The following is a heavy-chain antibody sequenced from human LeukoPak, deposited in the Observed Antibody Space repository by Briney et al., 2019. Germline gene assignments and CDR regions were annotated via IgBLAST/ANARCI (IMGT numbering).Heavy chain of an antibody. Sequence: GGSLRLSCAASGFTFSNYGMHWVRQAPGKGLEWVALISYDGSNEYYADSVKGRFTISRDNSKNTLYLQMNSLRGEDTAVYYCARDQGSSWFDYYSMDVWGKGTTVTVSS. CDR1: GFTFSNYG. V-gene: IGHV3-30*03. D-gene: IGHD6-13*01. CDR3: ARDQGSSWFDYYSMDV. CDR2: ISYDGSNE. J-gene: IGHJ6*04.